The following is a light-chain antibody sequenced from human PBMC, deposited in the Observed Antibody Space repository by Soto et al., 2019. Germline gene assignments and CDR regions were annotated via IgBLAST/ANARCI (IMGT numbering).Light chain of an antibody. Sequence: QSVLTQPPSVSAAPGQKVTISCSGSSSNIGNNYVFWYQQLPGTAPKLLIYDNDKRPSGIPDRFSGSKSGTSATLGNTGLQTGDEADYYCATWDRSLSVGVFGGGTKLTVL. V-gene: IGLV1-51*01. CDR2: DND. J-gene: IGLJ2*01. CDR3: ATWDRSLSVGV. CDR1: SSNIGNNY.